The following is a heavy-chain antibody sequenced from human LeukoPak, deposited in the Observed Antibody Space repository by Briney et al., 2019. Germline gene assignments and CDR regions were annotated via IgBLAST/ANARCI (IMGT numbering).Heavy chain of an antibody. CDR1: GFTLRNYW. J-gene: IGHJ6*03. CDR2: INGDGTSA. Sequence: GGSLRLSCAASGFTLRNYWMHWVRQTPGKGLLWVSRINGDGTSATYAGSVKGRFTISRDNAKNTLYLQMNRLRAEDTAVYYCARVAYCGGDCYSLDYYYMDVWGKGTTVTVSS. D-gene: IGHD2-21*02. CDR3: ARVAYCGGDCYSLDYYYMDV. V-gene: IGHV3-74*01.